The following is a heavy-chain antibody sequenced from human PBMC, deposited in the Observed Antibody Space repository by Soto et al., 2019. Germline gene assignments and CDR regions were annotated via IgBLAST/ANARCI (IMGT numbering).Heavy chain of an antibody. D-gene: IGHD1-1*01. Sequence: SEILSLTCTVSGGSISTYYWSWIRQPPGKALEWIGYVYYSGNTNCNPSFKSRVTMSVDTSKNQVSLDLDSLTAADTAVYYCARSRDERTQSKNWFDPWGQGTLVTVSS. CDR2: VYYSGNT. V-gene: IGHV4-59*01. J-gene: IGHJ5*02. CDR1: GGSISTYY. CDR3: ARSRDERTQSKNWFDP.